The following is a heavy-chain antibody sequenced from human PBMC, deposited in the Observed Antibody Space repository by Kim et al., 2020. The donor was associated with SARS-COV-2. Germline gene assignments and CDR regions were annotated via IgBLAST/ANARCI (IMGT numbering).Heavy chain of an antibody. CDR1: GGSFSGYY. Sequence: SETLSLTCGVYGGSFSGYYWSWIRQPPGKGLEWIGEINHSGSTSYNPSLKSRVTISGDTSKNQFSLKLSSVTAADTAVYYCARTTNWVSGGVWGQGTTVTVSS. V-gene: IGHV4-34*01. D-gene: IGHD7-27*01. CDR2: INHSGST. CDR3: ARTTNWVSGGV. J-gene: IGHJ6*02.